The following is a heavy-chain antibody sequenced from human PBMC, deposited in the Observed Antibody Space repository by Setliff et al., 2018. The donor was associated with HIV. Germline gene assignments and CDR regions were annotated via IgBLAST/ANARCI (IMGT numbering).Heavy chain of an antibody. CDR3: ARWPVVVPAAMWGLSPYYYYGMDV. J-gene: IGHJ6*02. Sequence: GGSLRLSCAASGFTFSSYGMHWVRQAPGKGLEWVAVIWYDGSNKYYADFVKGRFTISRDNSKNTLYLQMNSLRAEDTAVYYCARWPVVVPAAMWGLSPYYYYGMDVWGQGTTVTVSS. D-gene: IGHD2-2*01. CDR1: GFTFSSYG. V-gene: IGHV3-33*01. CDR2: IWYDGSNK.